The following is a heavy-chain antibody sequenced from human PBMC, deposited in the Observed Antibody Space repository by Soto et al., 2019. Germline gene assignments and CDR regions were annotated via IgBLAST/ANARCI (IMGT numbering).Heavy chain of an antibody. CDR3: ARGWAEMATTLDY. CDR1: GFTFRTYG. CDR2: IWYDGSNK. D-gene: IGHD5-12*01. Sequence: GGSLRLSCTASGFTFRTYGMHWVRQAPGKGLEWVAVIWYDGSNKYYADSVKGRFTISRDNSKNTLYLQMNSLRAEDTAVYYCARGWAEMATTLDYWGLGTLVTVSS. V-gene: IGHV3-33*01. J-gene: IGHJ4*02.